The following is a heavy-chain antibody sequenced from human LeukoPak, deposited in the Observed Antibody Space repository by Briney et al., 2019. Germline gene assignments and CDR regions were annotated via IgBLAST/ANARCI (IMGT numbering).Heavy chain of an antibody. V-gene: IGHV5-51*01. CDR3: ARGTIAAALVMDY. CDR1: GYDFTTYW. J-gene: IGHJ4*02. Sequence: EESLKISCKGSGYDFTTYWIGWVRQMPGKGLEWMGIIYPGDSDTRYSPSFQGHVTISADKSISTAYLQWSSLKASDTAMYYCARGTIAAALVMDYWGQGTLVTVSS. CDR2: IYPGDSDT. D-gene: IGHD6-13*01.